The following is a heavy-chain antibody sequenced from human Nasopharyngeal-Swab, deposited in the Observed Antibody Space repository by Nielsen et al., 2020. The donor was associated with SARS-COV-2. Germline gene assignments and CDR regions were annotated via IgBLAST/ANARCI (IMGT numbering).Heavy chain of an antibody. CDR1: GGSFSAYY. J-gene: IGHJ6*03. Sequence: SETLSLTCAVSGGSFSAYYWGWIRQPPGKGPEWIAEINHSGSTNYNPSLKSRVTLSVDTSMNQVSLEVSSVTAADTAVYYCARGLSGIVPAPILGLGPYYYYYYMDVWGKGTTVTVSS. V-gene: IGHV4-34*01. CDR3: ARGLSGIVPAPILGLGPYYYYYYMDV. D-gene: IGHD2-2*01. CDR2: INHSGST.